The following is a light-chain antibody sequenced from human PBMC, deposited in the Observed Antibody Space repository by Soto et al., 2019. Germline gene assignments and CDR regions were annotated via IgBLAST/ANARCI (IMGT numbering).Light chain of an antibody. CDR3: QQYGSSPKT. V-gene: IGKV3-20*01. CDR2: GAS. J-gene: IGKJ1*01. Sequence: EVVLTQSPGTLSLSPGERATLSCRASQSVSRNNLAWFQQKPGQAPRLLIYGASTKATGIPDRFSGSGSETDFTLTISRVEPEDFAVYYCQQYGSSPKTFGQGTKVEIQ. CDR1: QSVSRNN.